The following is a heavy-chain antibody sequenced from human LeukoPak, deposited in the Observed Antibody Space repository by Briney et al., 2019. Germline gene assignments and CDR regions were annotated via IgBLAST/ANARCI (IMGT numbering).Heavy chain of an antibody. J-gene: IGHJ4*02. V-gene: IGHV1-8*01. Sequence: GASVKVSCKASGYTFTSYDINWVRQATRQGLEWMGWMNPNSGNTGYAQKFQGRVTMTRNTSISTAYMELSSLRSEDTAVYYCARVTDYGDPYYFDYWGQGTLVTVSS. CDR2: MNPNSGNT. CDR3: ARVTDYGDPYYFDY. D-gene: IGHD4-17*01. CDR1: GYTFTSYD.